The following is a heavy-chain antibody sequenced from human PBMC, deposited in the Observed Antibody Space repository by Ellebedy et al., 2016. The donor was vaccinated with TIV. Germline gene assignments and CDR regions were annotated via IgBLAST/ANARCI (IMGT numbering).Heavy chain of an antibody. CDR1: GFTFSNNW. V-gene: IGHV3-74*01. Sequence: PGGSLRLSCAASGFTFSNNWMHWVRQPPGKGLVWVSRINPDESYTNYADSVRGRFTISRDNSKNTLYLQMNSLRAEDTAVYYCAKKHSSGLDYWGQGTLVTVSS. CDR3: AKKHSSGLDY. D-gene: IGHD3-22*01. CDR2: INPDESYT. J-gene: IGHJ4*02.